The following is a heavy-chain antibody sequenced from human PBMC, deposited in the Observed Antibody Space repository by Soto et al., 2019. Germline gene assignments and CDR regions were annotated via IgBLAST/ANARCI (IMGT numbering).Heavy chain of an antibody. CDR1: GDSISSPNW. Sequence: QVQLQESGPGLVKPSETLSLTCAVSGDSISSPNWWSWYRQTPGKGLELIGEIFASVSSKYNPSLKGRVTISLDTSKNNFSLKLTSLTAADTAIYYCAREGFDHRPDYWGQGIPVTVSS. CDR2: IFASVSS. V-gene: IGHV4-4*02. J-gene: IGHJ4*02. CDR3: AREGFDHRPDY.